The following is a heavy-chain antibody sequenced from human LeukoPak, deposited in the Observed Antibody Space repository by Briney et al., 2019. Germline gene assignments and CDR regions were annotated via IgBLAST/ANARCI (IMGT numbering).Heavy chain of an antibody. CDR1: GGSISSYY. D-gene: IGHD2-15*01. V-gene: IGHV4-4*07. Sequence: AETLSLTCTVSGGSISSYYWSWIRQPAGKGLEWIGRIYTSGSTTYNPSLTSRGTMSVDTSKNQFSLTLSSVTAANTAVYYYARWDEEGYCSGGSCPGWCDPWGQGTLVTVSS. CDR2: IYTSGST. J-gene: IGHJ5*02. CDR3: ARWDEEGYCSGGSCPGWCDP.